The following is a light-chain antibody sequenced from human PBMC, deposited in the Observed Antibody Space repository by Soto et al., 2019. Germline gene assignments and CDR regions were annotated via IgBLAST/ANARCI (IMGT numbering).Light chain of an antibody. J-gene: IGKJ1*01. V-gene: IGKV3D-20*02. CDR2: GAS. Sequence: EIVFRQSPCTLSLSPGERATVSCRASQSVSSSYLAWYQQKPGQAPRLLICGASSRATGIPDRFSGSGSGTDFTLTKRSLEPEDLAVYYCQQRSNWPRVFGQGTKVDIK. CDR1: QSVSSSY. CDR3: QQRSNWPRV.